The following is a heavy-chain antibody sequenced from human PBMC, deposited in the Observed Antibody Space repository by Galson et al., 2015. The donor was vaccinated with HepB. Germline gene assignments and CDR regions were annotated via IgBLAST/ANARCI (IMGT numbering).Heavy chain of an antibody. CDR3: AKAGGSNPDY. V-gene: IGHV3-30*18. CDR1: GFTFSSYG. J-gene: IGHJ4*02. D-gene: IGHD1-26*01. CDR2: TSYDGSNK. Sequence: SLRLSCAASGFTFSSYGMHWVRQAPGKGLEWVAVTSYDGSNKYYADSVKGRFTISRDNSKNTLYLQMNSLRAEDTAVYYCAKAGGSNPDYWGQGTLVTVSS.